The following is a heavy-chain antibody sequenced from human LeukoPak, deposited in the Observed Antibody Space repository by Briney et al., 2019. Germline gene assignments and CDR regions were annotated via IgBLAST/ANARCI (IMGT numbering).Heavy chain of an antibody. CDR2: IIPIFGTA. V-gene: IGHV1-69*06. J-gene: IGHJ5*02. CDR1: GGTFSSYT. CDR3: ANIVVVVAATSKPYNWFDP. Sequence: SSVTVSCTASGGTFSSYTISWGREAPGQGLEWMGGIIPIFGTANYAQKFQGRVTITADKSTSTAYMELSSLRSEDTAVYYCANIVVVVAATSKPYNWFDPWGQGTLVTVSS. D-gene: IGHD2-15*01.